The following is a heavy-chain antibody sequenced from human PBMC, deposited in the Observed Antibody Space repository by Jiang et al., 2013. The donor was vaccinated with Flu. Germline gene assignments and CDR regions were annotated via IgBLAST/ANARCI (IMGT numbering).Heavy chain of an antibody. V-gene: IGHV1-69*02. CDR1: SYT. J-gene: IGHJ4*02. D-gene: IGHD6-13*01. CDR2: IIPILGIA. Sequence: SYTISWVRQAPGQGLEWMGRIIPILGIANYAQKFQGRVTITADKSTSTAYMELSSLRSEDTAVYYCARVAGAAAGFDYWGQGTLVTVSS. CDR3: ARVAGAAAGFDY.